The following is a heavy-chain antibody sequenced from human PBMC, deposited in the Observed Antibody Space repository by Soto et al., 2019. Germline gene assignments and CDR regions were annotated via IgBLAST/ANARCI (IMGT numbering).Heavy chain of an antibody. Sequence: EVQLLESGGGLVQPGGSLRLSCAASGFTFSSYAMSWVRQAPGKGLEWVSAISGSGGSTYYADSVKGRFTISRDNSKNTMYLPRNSLRAEDTAVYYCAYSSTPFDYWGQGTLVTVSS. J-gene: IGHJ4*02. D-gene: IGHD6-13*01. V-gene: IGHV3-23*01. CDR2: ISGSGGST. CDR3: AYSSTPFDY. CDR1: GFTFSSYA.